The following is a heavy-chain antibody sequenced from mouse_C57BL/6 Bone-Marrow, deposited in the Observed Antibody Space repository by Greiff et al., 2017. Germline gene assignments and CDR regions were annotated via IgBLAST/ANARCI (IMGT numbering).Heavy chain of an antibody. CDR3: AYYDGSSPHY. CDR2: INPSSGYT. J-gene: IGHJ2*01. Sequence: QVQLQQSGAELARPGASVKMSCKASGYTFTSYTMHWVKQTPGQGLEWIGYINPSSGYTKYTQKFKDKAALTADKSSSTAYMQLSRLTSEESAVYYCAYYDGSSPHYWGQGTTLPVSS. D-gene: IGHD1-1*01. CDR1: GYTFTSYT. V-gene: IGHV1-4*01.